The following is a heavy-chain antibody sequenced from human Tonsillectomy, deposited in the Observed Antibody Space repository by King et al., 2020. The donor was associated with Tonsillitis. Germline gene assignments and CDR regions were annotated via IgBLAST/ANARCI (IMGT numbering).Heavy chain of an antibody. V-gene: IGHV3-9*01. CDR2: ITWNSDNI. CDR3: AKDNGQRWLKYNWFAP. J-gene: IGHJ5*02. Sequence: VQLVESGGGLVQPGRSLRLSCAASGFTFGNYAMHWVRQAPGKGPEWVSGITWNSDNIVYADSVKGRFTISRDNAKNSLYLQMHSLRAEDTALYYCAKDNGQRWLKYNWFAPWGQGTLVTVSS. CDR1: GFTFGNYA. D-gene: IGHD5-24*01.